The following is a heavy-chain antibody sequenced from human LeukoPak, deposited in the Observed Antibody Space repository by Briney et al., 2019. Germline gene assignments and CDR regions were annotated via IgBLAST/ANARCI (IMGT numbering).Heavy chain of an antibody. D-gene: IGHD4-17*01. CDR1: GGSISSSSYY. J-gene: IGHJ4*02. CDR2: IYYSGST. V-gene: IGHV4-61*01. CDR3: AREDETHGDYVLGY. Sequence: NTSETLSLTCTVSGGSISSSSYYWSWIRQPPGKGLEGIGYIYYSGSTNYNPSLKSRVTISVDTSKNQFSLKLSSVTAADTAVYYCAREDETHGDYVLGYWGQGTLVTVSS.